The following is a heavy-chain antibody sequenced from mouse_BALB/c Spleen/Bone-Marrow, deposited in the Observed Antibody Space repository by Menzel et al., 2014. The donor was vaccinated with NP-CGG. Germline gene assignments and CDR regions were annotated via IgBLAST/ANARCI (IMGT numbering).Heavy chain of an antibody. CDR1: GYSITSGYY. V-gene: IGHV3-6*02. D-gene: IGHD3-2*01. CDR2: ISYDGSN. Sequence: EVQRVESGPGLVKPSQSLSLTCSVTGYSITSGYYWNWIRQFPGNKLEWMGYISYDGSNNYNPSLKNRISITRDTSKNQVFLKLNSVTTEDTATYYCARGDSTGYDYAMDYWGQGTSVTVSS. J-gene: IGHJ4*01. CDR3: ARGDSTGYDYAMDY.